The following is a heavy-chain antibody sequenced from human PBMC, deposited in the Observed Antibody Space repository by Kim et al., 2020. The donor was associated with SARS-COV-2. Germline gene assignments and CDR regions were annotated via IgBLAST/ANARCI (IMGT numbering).Heavy chain of an antibody. D-gene: IGHD4-17*01. CDR1: GGSISSSSYY. CDR2: IYYSGST. Sequence: SETLSLTCTVSGGSISSSSYYWGWIRQPPGKGREWIGSIYYSGSTYYNPSLKSRVTISVDTSKNQFSLKLSSVTAADTAVYYGAREGGLPLAGPLYGMDVWGQGTTVTVSS. V-gene: IGHV4-39*07. J-gene: IGHJ6*02. CDR3: AREGGLPLAGPLYGMDV.